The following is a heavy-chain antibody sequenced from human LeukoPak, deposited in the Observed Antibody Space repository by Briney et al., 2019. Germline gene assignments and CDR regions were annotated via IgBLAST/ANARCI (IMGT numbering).Heavy chain of an antibody. CDR1: GGSSSGYY. CDR2: INHSGST. D-gene: IGHD3-22*01. Sequence: SSETLSLTCAVYGGSSSGYYWSWIRQPPGKGLEWIGEINHSGSTNYNPSLKSRVTISVDTSKNQFSLKLSSVTAADTAVYYCAGTYYYDSSGYYHYSLWGQGTLVTVSS. J-gene: IGHJ4*02. CDR3: AGTYYYDSSGYYHYSL. V-gene: IGHV4-34*01.